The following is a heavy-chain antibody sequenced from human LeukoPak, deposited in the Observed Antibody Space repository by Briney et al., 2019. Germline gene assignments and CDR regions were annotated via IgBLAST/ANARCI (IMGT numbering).Heavy chain of an antibody. V-gene: IGHV3-23*01. CDR2: ISGSGGST. J-gene: IGHJ4*02. CDR3: AKDPRGYDYGVLDS. CDR1: GFTVSNYA. D-gene: IGHD4/OR15-4a*01. Sequence: PGRSLRLSHAASGFTVSNYAMTSVRHTPGKGLEWVSSISGSGGSTYYAHSVKGPFTISRDNSKSTVYLQMNSLRAEDTAVYYCAKDPRGYDYGVLDSWGQGILVTVSS.